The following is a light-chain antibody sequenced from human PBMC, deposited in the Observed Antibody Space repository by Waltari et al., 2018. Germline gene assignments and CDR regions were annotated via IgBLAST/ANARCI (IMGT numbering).Light chain of an antibody. CDR3: QQRSNWPLT. V-gene: IGKV3-11*01. CDR1: QSVSTY. J-gene: IGKJ4*01. Sequence: EIVLTQSPATLSLSPGERVTLSCRASQSVSTYFAWYQQKPGLAPRLLIYDASNRATGIPARFNGSGSGTDFTLTISSLEPEDFAVYYCQQRSNWPLTFGGGTKVELK. CDR2: DAS.